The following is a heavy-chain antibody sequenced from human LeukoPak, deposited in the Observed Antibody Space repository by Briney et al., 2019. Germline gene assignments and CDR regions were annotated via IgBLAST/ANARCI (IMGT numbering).Heavy chain of an antibody. J-gene: IGHJ6*02. D-gene: IGHD2-15*01. V-gene: IGHV3-30*18. Sequence: GGSLRLSCSASGITFSNYGMHWVRQAPGKGLEWVAVISYDGSNKYYADSVKGRFTISRDNSKNTLYLQMNSLRAEDTAVYYCAKCSGGSCYYYGMDVWGQGTTVTVSS. CDR1: GITFSNYG. CDR2: ISYDGSNK. CDR3: AKCSGGSCYYYGMDV.